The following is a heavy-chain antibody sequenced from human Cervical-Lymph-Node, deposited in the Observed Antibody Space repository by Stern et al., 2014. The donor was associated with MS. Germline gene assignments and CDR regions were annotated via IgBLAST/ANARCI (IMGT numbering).Heavy chain of an antibody. CDR1: GYTFTNNW. Sequence: VQLVQSGAEVKKPGESLKISCKGSGYTFTNNWIAWVRQMPGKGLEWMGIIYPDAPDIRYRPSLQGQVTISADKSISTASLQWSTLKAGDSAVYYCARPPPRRKWDDPNYGMDVWGQGTTVTVSS. J-gene: IGHJ6*02. CDR2: IYPDAPDI. D-gene: IGHD1-1*01. V-gene: IGHV5-51*03. CDR3: ARPPPRRKWDDPNYGMDV.